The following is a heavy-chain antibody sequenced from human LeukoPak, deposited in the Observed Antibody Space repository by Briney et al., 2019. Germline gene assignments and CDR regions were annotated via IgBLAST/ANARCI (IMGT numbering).Heavy chain of an antibody. CDR1: GFTFNNFW. CDR3: ARDGTRAYTGYDFDF. V-gene: IGHV3-21*01. D-gene: IGHD5-12*01. J-gene: IGHJ4*02. Sequence: GGSLRPSCAASGFTFNNFWMSWVRQAPGKGLEWVSSINGGSTHKFYGDSVKGRFIISRDNAKKSLYLQMNSLRAEDTAVYYCARDGTRAYTGYDFDFWGQGTLVSVSS. CDR2: INGGSTHK.